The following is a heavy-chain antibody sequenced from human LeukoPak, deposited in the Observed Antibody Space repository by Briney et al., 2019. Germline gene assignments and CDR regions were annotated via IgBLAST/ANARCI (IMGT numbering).Heavy chain of an antibody. V-gene: IGHV4-34*01. D-gene: IGHD2-2*01. CDR3: ARMPLNYYYYLMDV. CDR1: GGSFSGYY. J-gene: IGHJ6*03. Sequence: PSETLSLTCAVYGGSFSGYYWSWIRQPPGKGLEWIGEINHSGSTNYNPSLKSRVTISVDTSKNQFSLKLSSVTAADTAVYYCARMPLNYYYYLMDVLGKGTTVTVSS. CDR2: INHSGST.